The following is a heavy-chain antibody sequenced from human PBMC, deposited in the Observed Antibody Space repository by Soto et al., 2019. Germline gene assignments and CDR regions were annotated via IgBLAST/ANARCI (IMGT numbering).Heavy chain of an antibody. V-gene: IGHV3-23*01. CDR1: GFSFSSYA. CDR3: AKYVAVAGNALYGMDV. D-gene: IGHD6-19*01. J-gene: IGHJ6*02. CDR2: ISNSGGTT. Sequence: EVQLLESGGGLVQPGGSLRLSCAASGFSFSSYAMSWARQAPGKGLEWVSVISNSGGTTFYADSVKGRFTISRDNFKNTVFLQMSSLRAEDTVVYYCAKYVAVAGNALYGMDVWGQGTTVTVSS.